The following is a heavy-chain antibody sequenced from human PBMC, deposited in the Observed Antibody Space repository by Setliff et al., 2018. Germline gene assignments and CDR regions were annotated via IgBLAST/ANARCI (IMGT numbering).Heavy chain of an antibody. CDR3: ARGYYDFWSGIIPPFAN. V-gene: IGHV4-61*02. D-gene: IGHD3-3*01. J-gene: IGHJ4*02. CDR2: IYTSGST. CDR1: GGSISSGSYY. Sequence: PSETLSLTCTVSGGSISSGSYYWSWIRQPAGKGLEWIGRIYTSGSTNYNPSLKSRFTISRDNAKNSLYLQMNSLRVEDTAVYYCARGYYDFWSGIIPPFANWGQGTLVTVSS.